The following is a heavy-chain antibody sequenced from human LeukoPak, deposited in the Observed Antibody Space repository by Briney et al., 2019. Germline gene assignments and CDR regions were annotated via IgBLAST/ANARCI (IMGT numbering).Heavy chain of an antibody. CDR2: ITGYSSSI. J-gene: IGHJ4*02. CDR1: GFTFSSYS. Sequence: GGSLRLSCAASGFTFSSYSMSWVRQAPGKGLEWVSSITGYSSSIYYADSVRGRFTISRDNAKNSLYLQVSSLRAEDTAVYYCGTAPAAVEYWGQGALVTVSS. D-gene: IGHD2-2*01. V-gene: IGHV3-21*01. CDR3: GTAPAAVEY.